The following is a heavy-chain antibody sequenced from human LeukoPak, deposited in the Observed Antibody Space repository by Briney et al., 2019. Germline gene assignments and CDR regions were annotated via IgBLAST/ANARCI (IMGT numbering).Heavy chain of an antibody. D-gene: IGHD3-10*01. CDR1: GGSFSGYY. CDR3: AREVYYGSGRNWFDP. J-gene: IGHJ5*02. CDR2: INHSGST. Sequence: SETLSLTCVVYGGSFSGYYWSWIRQPPGKGLEWIGEINHSGSTNYNPSLKSRVTISVDTSKNQFSLKLSSVTAADTAVYYCAREVYYGSGRNWFDPWGQGTLVTVSS. V-gene: IGHV4-34*01.